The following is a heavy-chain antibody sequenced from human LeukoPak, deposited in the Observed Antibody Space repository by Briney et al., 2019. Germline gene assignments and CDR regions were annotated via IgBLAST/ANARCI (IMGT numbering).Heavy chain of an antibody. CDR2: INHSGST. J-gene: IGHJ4*02. V-gene: IGHV4-34*01. Sequence: SETLSLTCAVYGGSFSGYYWSWIRQPPGKGLEWIGEINHSGSTNYNPSLKSRVTISVDTSKNQFSLKLSSVTAADTAVYYCARFGSGSYFSTGTTGFDYWGQGTLVTVSS. CDR1: GGSFSGYY. D-gene: IGHD3-10*01. CDR3: ARFGSGSYFSTGTTGFDY.